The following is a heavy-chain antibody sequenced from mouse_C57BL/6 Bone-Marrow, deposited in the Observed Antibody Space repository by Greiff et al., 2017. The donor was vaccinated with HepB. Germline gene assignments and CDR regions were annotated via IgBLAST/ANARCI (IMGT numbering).Heavy chain of an antibody. J-gene: IGHJ4*01. V-gene: IGHV1-64*01. CDR1: GYTFTSYW. Sequence: VKLQQPGAELVKPGASVKLSCKASGYTFTSYWMHWVKQRPGQGLEWIGMIHPNSGSTNYNEKFKSKATLTVDKSSSTAYMQLSSLTSEDSAVYYCARSGYSNPYYAMDYWGQGTSVTVSS. CDR3: ARSGYSNPYYAMDY. CDR2: IHPNSGST. D-gene: IGHD2-5*01.